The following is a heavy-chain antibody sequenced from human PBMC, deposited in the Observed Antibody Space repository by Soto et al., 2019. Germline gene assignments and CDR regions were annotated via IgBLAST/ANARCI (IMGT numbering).Heavy chain of an antibody. V-gene: IGHV3-48*01. D-gene: IGHD2-21*02. CDR2: ISPSSNTI. CDR3: ARTATFDY. Sequence: GGSLRLSCAASGFSFSSHSMNWVSQATGKGLEWLSYISPSSNTIYYADFVKGRFTSSRDNAKSSLYLQMNTLRPEDTAVYYCARTATFDYWGQGTLVTVSS. J-gene: IGHJ4*02. CDR1: GFSFSSHS.